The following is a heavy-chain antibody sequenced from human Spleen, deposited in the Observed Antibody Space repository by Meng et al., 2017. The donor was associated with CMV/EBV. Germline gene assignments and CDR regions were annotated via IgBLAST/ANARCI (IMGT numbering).Heavy chain of an antibody. Sequence: SETLSLTCTVSGGSISTSSYYWGWIRQPPGKGLDWIGIIFYSGSTYYSTSLKSRITMSVDTSQNQFSLKLSSMTAADTAVYYCARGSSWYFYWGQGTLVTVSS. D-gene: IGHD6-13*01. CDR1: GGSISTSSYY. V-gene: IGHV4-39*07. CDR2: IFYSGST. J-gene: IGHJ4*02. CDR3: ARGSSWYFY.